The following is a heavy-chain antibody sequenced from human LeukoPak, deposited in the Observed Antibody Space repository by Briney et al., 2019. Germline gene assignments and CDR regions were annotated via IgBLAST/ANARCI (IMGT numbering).Heavy chain of an antibody. CDR2: IYHSGRS. Sequence: SETLSLTCTVSGDSISNGVKYWSWIRQHPGRGLEWIGYIYHSGRSYYNPSLKSRITMSVDTSKNQFSLNLSSVTAADTAVYYCARDQVECTGGTCQSRVGFDFWGQGILVTVSS. J-gene: IGHJ4*02. D-gene: IGHD2-8*02. V-gene: IGHV4-31*03. CDR3: ARDQVECTGGTCQSRVGFDF. CDR1: GDSISNGVKY.